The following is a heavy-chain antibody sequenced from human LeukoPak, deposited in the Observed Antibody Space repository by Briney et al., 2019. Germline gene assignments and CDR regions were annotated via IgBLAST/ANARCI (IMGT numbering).Heavy chain of an antibody. Sequence: GGSLRLSCAASGFTFGSYAMYWVRQAPGKGLEWVSYISSKNVIYYADSVRGRFTISRDNAKNSLYLQMNSLRAEDTAVYYCARPLESYYYMDVWGKGTTVTVSS. D-gene: IGHD3-3*01. J-gene: IGHJ6*03. CDR3: ARPLESYYYMDV. CDR2: ISSKNVI. CDR1: GFTFGSYA. V-gene: IGHV3-48*04.